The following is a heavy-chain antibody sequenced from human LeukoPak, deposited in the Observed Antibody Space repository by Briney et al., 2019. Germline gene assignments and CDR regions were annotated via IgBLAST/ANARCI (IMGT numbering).Heavy chain of an antibody. D-gene: IGHD6-13*01. Sequence: SETLSLTCAVYGGSFSGYYWSWIRQPPGKGLEWIGEINHSGSTNYNPSLKSRVTISVDTSKNQFSLKLSSVTAADPAVYYCARGPYSSSWYAYFDYWGQGTLVTVSS. J-gene: IGHJ4*02. V-gene: IGHV4-34*01. CDR2: INHSGST. CDR1: GGSFSGYY. CDR3: ARGPYSSSWYAYFDY.